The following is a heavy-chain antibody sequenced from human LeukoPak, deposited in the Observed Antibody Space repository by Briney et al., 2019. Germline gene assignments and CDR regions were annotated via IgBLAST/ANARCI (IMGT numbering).Heavy chain of an antibody. CDR2: IYYRGST. J-gene: IGHJ4*02. V-gene: IGHV4-59*01. CDR3: ARLSGYSSGHYYSDY. Sequence: SETLSLTCTVSGGSISSDYWSWIRQPPGKGLEWIGYIYYRGSTNYNPSLKSRVTISVDTSKNQFSLKLSSVAAADTAVYYCARLSGYSSGHYYSDYWGQGTLVTVSS. D-gene: IGHD3-22*01. CDR1: GGSISSDY.